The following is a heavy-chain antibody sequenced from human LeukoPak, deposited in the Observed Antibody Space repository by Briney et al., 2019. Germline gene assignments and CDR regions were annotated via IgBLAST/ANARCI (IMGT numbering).Heavy chain of an antibody. Sequence: GGSLRLSCAASGFTFSSYGMHWVRQAPGKGLEWVAFIAHGGSNEYYADSVKGRFTISRDNSKNTLYLQMNSLRAEDTAVYYCAKGGLDVAAAGTGELDYWGQGTLVTVSS. J-gene: IGHJ4*02. CDR1: GFTFSSYG. CDR2: IAHGGSNE. V-gene: IGHV3-30*02. D-gene: IGHD6-13*01. CDR3: AKGGLDVAAAGTGELDY.